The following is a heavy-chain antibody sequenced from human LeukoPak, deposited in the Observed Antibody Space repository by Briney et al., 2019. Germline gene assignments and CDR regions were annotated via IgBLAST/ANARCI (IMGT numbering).Heavy chain of an antibody. V-gene: IGHV3-74*01. J-gene: IGHJ3*02. CDR3: ARGGYNSWAAFDI. CDR2: INSDGSST. D-gene: IGHD5-24*01. CDR1: GFTFSSHW. Sequence: GGSLRLSCAGSGFTFSSHWMNWVRQAPGKGLVWVSRINSDGSSTSYADSVKGRFTISRDNAKNTLYLQMNSLRAEDTAVYYCARGGYNSWAAFDIWGQGTMVTVSS.